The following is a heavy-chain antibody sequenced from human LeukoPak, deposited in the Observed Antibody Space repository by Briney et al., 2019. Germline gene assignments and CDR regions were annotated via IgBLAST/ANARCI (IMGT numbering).Heavy chain of an antibody. CDR3: AVDCGGDCYTSDY. D-gene: IGHD2-21*02. J-gene: IGHJ4*02. Sequence: PSETLSLTCAVYSGSFSGYYWSWVRQPPGKGLEWIGEINHSGSTNYNPSLKSRVTISVDTSKNQFSLKLSSVTAADTAVYYCAVDCGGDCYTSDYWGQGTLVTVSS. CDR1: SGSFSGYY. CDR2: INHSGST. V-gene: IGHV4-34*01.